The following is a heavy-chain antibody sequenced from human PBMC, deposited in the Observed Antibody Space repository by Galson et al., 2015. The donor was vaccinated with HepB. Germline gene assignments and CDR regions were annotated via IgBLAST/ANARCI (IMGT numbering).Heavy chain of an antibody. Sequence: SLRLSCAASGFDFSIYGMHWVRQAPGKGLEWVIAISSGGSNKYYAESVKGRFTIYRDKSKSTLLLQMNSLRVEDTAVYYLAKASIYGSGTYSPADVWGQGTTVIVSS. CDR2: ISSGGSNK. J-gene: IGHJ6*02. CDR1: GFDFSIYG. D-gene: IGHD3-10*01. CDR3: AKASIYGSGTYSPADV. V-gene: IGHV3-30*18.